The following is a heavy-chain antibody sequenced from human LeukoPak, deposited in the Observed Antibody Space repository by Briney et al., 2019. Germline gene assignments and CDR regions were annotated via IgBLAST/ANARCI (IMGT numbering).Heavy chain of an antibody. CDR1: GGSISRSSYY. CDR3: AYYNWNDVSFDY. Sequence: PSETLSLTCTVSGGSISRSSYYWGWIRQPPGKGLEWIGSIYYSGSTYYNPSLKSRVTISGDTSKNQFSLKLSSVTAADTAVYYCAYYNWNDVSFDYWGQGTLVTVSS. V-gene: IGHV4-39*01. CDR2: IYYSGST. J-gene: IGHJ4*02. D-gene: IGHD1-20*01.